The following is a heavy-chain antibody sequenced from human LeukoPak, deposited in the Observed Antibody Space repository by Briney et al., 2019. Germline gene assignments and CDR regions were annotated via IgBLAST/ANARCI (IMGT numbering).Heavy chain of an antibody. J-gene: IGHJ4*02. CDR2: VYSAGSR. CDR1: GVTGRSNY. CDR3: ASGGLGVRKFYSDPFHY. D-gene: IGHD2-15*01. V-gene: IGHV3-53*01. Sequence: PGGSLRLSCAASGVTGRSNYMSGVRQAPGKGLEWVSIVYSAGSRYYADSVRGRFTISRDDSKNTMSLQKNSLRAEDTAVYYCASGGLGVRKFYSDPFHYWGQGTLVTVSS.